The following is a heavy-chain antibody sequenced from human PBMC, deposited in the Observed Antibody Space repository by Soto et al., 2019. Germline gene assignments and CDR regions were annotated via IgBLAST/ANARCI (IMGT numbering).Heavy chain of an antibody. Sequence: AAVKVSCKASGYTFTSYGISCVLQAPGQGLEWMGWISAYNGNTNYAQKLQGRVTMTTDTSTSTAYMELRSLRSDDTAVYYCARVGIVLMVTDVWGQGTTVTVSS. J-gene: IGHJ6*02. V-gene: IGHV1-18*01. CDR1: GYTFTSYG. CDR3: ARVGIVLMVTDV. CDR2: ISAYNGNT. D-gene: IGHD2-8*01.